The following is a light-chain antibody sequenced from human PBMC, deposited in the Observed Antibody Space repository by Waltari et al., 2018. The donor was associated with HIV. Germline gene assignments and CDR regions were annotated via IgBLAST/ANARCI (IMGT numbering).Light chain of an antibody. V-gene: IGLV1-44*01. Sequence: QSVLTQPPSASGTPGQRVTIPCSGSSSNIGSNTVNWYQQLPGTAPKPLIYSNNQRPSGIPDRFSGSKSGTSASLAISGLQSEDEADYYCAAWDDSLRGVFGGGTKLTVL. CDR1: SSNIGSNT. CDR2: SNN. CDR3: AAWDDSLRGV. J-gene: IGLJ2*01.